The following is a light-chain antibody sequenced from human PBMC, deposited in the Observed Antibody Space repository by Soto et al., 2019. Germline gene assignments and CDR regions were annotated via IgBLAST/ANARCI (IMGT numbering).Light chain of an antibody. CDR1: SSNIVAGYD. CDR2: GNS. CDR3: HSYASSLSGYV. Sequence: QSVLTQPPSVSDAPGQRVTISCSGSSSNIVAGYDVHWYQQLPGTAPKLLIYGNSNRPSGVPDRFSGSKSGTSASLAITGLQAEDEADYYCHSYASSLSGYVFGTGTKLTDL. V-gene: IGLV1-40*01. J-gene: IGLJ1*01.